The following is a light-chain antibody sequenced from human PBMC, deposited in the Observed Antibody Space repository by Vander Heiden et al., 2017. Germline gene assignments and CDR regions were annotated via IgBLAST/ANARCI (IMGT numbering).Light chain of an antibody. CDR3: QQDYNVPRT. V-gene: IGKV1-33*01. CDR2: DTS. CDR1: QDISNN. Sequence: FTCQARQDISNNLNWYQQKPGKAPELLIFDTSNLQTGVPSRFSGSGYGTDFTVTISGLQPEDIATYFCQQDYNVPRTFGQGTRVEIK. J-gene: IGKJ1*01.